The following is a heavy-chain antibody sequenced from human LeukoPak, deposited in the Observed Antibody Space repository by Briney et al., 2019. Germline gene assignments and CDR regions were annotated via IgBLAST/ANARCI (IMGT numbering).Heavy chain of an antibody. D-gene: IGHD1-26*01. CDR2: INHSGST. CDR1: GGSSSGYY. V-gene: IGHV4-34*01. J-gene: IGHJ4*02. CDR3: ARDVGATPGYFDY. Sequence: PSETLSLTCAVYGGSSSGYYWSWIRQPPGKGLEWIGEINHSGSTNYNPSLKSRVTISVDTSKNQFSLKLSSVTAADTAVYYCARDVGATPGYFDYWGQGTLVTVSS.